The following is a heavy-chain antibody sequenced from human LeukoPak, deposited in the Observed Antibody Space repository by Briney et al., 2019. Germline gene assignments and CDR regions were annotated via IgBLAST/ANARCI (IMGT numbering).Heavy chain of an antibody. V-gene: IGHV4-59*02. CDR3: ARDPPEDEWNSLDS. J-gene: IGHJ4*02. D-gene: IGHD1-7*01. CDR1: GGSVNGYY. Sequence: PSETLSLTCTVSGGSVNGYYWNWIRQAPGKGLEWIGFIHYSGLTVYSPSLQSRVSMSVDTSRNQFSLDLSSVTAADTALCYCARDPPEDEWNSLDSWGQGILVTVSS. CDR2: IHYSGLT.